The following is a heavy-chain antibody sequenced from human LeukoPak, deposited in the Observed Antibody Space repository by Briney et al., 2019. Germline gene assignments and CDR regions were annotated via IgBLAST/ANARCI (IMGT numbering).Heavy chain of an antibody. J-gene: IGHJ4*02. Sequence: GGSLRLSCAASGFTVSSNYMSWVRQAPGKGLEWVSVIYSGGSTCYADSVKGRFTISRDNSKNTLYLQMNSLRAEDTAVYYCAREFGGFDGGCLDYWGQGTLVTVSS. CDR3: AREFGGFDGGCLDY. V-gene: IGHV3-66*01. D-gene: IGHD2-15*01. CDR2: IYSGGST. CDR1: GFTVSSNY.